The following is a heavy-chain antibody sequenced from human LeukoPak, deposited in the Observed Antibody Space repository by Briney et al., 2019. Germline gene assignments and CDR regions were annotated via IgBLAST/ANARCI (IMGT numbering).Heavy chain of an antibody. CDR2: IYYSGST. CDR1: GDSISSGDYY. D-gene: IGHD1-1*01. CDR3: TKERAGTIVDS. J-gene: IGHJ5*01. V-gene: IGHV4-30-4*08. Sequence: PSQTLSLTCTVSGDSISSGDYYWSWIRQPPGKGLEWIGYIYYSGSTYYNPSLKSRVTISVDTSKNQFSLKLSSVTAADTALYYCTKERAGTIVDSWGQGALVTVSS.